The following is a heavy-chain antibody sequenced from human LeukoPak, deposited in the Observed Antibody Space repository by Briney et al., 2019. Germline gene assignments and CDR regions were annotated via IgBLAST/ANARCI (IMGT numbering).Heavy chain of an antibody. V-gene: IGHV4-39*01. Sequence: PSETLSLTCTVSGGSISSSSYYWGWIRQPPGKGLEWIGSIYYSGSTYYNPSLKSRVTISVDTSKNQFSLKLSSVTAADTAVYYCARNRPYYYDSSGYYLNWFDPWGQGTLVTVSS. J-gene: IGHJ5*02. CDR2: IYYSGST. CDR3: ARNRPYYYDSSGYYLNWFDP. D-gene: IGHD3-22*01. CDR1: GGSISSSSYY.